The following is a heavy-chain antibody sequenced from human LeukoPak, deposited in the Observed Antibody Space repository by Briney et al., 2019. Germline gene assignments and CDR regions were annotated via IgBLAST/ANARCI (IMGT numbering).Heavy chain of an antibody. CDR1: GFTFSSYS. CDR3: ARDKGTAYYFDY. D-gene: IGHD6-25*01. CDR2: ISSSSSYI. J-gene: IGHJ4*02. V-gene: IGHV3-21*01. Sequence: SGGSLRLSCVASGFTFSSYSMNWVRQAPGKGLEWVASISSSSSYIYYADSVKGRFTISRDNAKNSLYLQMNSLRAEDTAVYYCARDKGTAYYFDYWGQGTLVTVSS.